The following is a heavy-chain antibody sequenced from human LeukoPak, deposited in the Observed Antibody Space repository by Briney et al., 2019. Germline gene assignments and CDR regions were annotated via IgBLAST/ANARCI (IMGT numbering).Heavy chain of an antibody. CDR3: ARRRYGGYLFDY. Sequence: SETLSLTCAVYGGSLSGYYWSWIRQPPGKGLEWIGEINHSGSTNYNPSLKSRVTISVDTSKNQFSLKLSSVTAADTAVYYCARRRYGGYLFDYWGQGTLVTVSS. J-gene: IGHJ4*02. V-gene: IGHV4-34*01. CDR1: GGSLSGYY. D-gene: IGHD5-12*01. CDR2: INHSGST.